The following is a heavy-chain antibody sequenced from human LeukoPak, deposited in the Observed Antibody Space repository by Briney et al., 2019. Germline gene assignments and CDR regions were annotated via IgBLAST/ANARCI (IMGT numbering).Heavy chain of an antibody. Sequence: GGSLRLSCAASGFTFSSYAMSRVRQAPGKGLEWVSAISGSGGSTYYADSVKGRFTISRDNAKESVFLQMNGLRVDDTAVYYCARTYDFGRGPPGDAFDNWGQGTPVIVSS. CDR1: GFTFSSYA. J-gene: IGHJ3*02. CDR2: ISGSGGST. V-gene: IGHV3-23*01. CDR3: ARTYDFGRGPPGDAFDN. D-gene: IGHD3-3*01.